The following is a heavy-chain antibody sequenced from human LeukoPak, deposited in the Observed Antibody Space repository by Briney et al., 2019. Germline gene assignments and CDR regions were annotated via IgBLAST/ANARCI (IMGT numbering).Heavy chain of an antibody. CDR3: ARALLWFGEPNPDY. CDR1: AFTFSSYW. D-gene: IGHD3-10*01. Sequence: GGSLRLSCAASAFTFSSYWMSWVRQTPGKGLEWVANIKQDGSEKYYVDSVKGRFTISRDNAKNSLYLQMNSLRAEDTAVYYCARALLWFGEPNPDYWGQGALVTVSS. V-gene: IGHV3-7*01. J-gene: IGHJ4*02. CDR2: IKQDGSEK.